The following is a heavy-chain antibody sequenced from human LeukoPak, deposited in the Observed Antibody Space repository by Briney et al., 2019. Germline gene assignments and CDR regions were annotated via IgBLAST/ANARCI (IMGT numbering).Heavy chain of an antibody. CDR3: ARRMAVAGTTLGFDY. CDR1: GYTFTSYY. Sequence: GASVKVSCKASGYTFTSYYMHWVRQAPGQGLEWMGIINPSGGSTSYAQKFQGRVTMTRDTSTSTVYMELSSLRSEDTAGYYCARRMAVAGTTLGFDYWGQGTLVTVSS. J-gene: IGHJ4*02. D-gene: IGHD6-19*01. V-gene: IGHV1-46*01. CDR2: INPSGGST.